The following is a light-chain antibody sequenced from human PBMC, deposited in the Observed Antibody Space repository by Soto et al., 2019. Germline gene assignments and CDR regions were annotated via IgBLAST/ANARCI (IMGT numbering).Light chain of an antibody. CDR3: QHYVNWPLT. Sequence: VMTHSPAPLSMSAGEGATLSWGASQGIGDTLAWYQQKTGQTPRLLIYDTSIRATGVPARFSGSRYGAEVNLTISSLQPEDFAVFYCQHYVNWPLTFGGGTKVDIK. J-gene: IGKJ4*01. CDR2: DTS. V-gene: IGKV3-15*01. CDR1: QGIGDT.